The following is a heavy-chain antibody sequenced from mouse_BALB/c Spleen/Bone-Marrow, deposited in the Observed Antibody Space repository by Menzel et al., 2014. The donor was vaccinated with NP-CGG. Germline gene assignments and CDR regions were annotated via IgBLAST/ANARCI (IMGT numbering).Heavy chain of an antibody. J-gene: IGHJ3*01. D-gene: IGHD2-14*01. CDR1: GFTFSSYT. Sequence: EVMLVESGGGLVKPGGSLKLSCAASGFTFSSYTMSWVRQTPEKRLEWVATISSGGSYTYYPGSVKGRFTISRDNAKNTLYLQMSSLKSEDTAMYYCTRSYYRYDEEAWFAYWGQGTLVTVSA. CDR2: ISSGGSYT. V-gene: IGHV5-6-4*01. CDR3: TRSYYRYDEEAWFAY.